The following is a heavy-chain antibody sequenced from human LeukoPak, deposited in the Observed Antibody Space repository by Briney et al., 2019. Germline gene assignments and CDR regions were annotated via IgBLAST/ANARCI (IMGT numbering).Heavy chain of an antibody. CDR2: ISSSSSYI. Sequence: GGSLRLSCAASGFTFSSYAMSWVRQAPGKGLEWVSAISSSSSYIYYADSVKGRFTISRDNAKNSLYLQMNSLRAEDTAVYYCAREKVEMATIYYFDYWGQGTLVTVSS. J-gene: IGHJ4*02. D-gene: IGHD5-24*01. V-gene: IGHV3-21*01. CDR1: GFTFSSYA. CDR3: AREKVEMATIYYFDY.